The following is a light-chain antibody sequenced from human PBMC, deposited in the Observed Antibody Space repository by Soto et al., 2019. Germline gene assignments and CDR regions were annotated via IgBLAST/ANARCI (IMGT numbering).Light chain of an antibody. Sequence: EIVMTQSPATLSVYPGETATLSCPASHYIYSNVAWFQQRPGHAPRLLIYRASTRATGTPARFTGSGSGTEFTLTITSLQSEDFALYYCQQYQNLWTVGQGTKVDIK. CDR2: RAS. CDR3: QQYQNLWT. V-gene: IGKV3-15*01. J-gene: IGKJ1*01. CDR1: HYIYSN.